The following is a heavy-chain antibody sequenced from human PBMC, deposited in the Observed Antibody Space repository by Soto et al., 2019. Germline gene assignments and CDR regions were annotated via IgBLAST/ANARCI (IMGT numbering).Heavy chain of an antibody. J-gene: IGHJ4*02. CDR1: EFSFDDYA. D-gene: IGHD6-13*01. V-gene: IGHV3-23*01. Sequence: PGESLKISCAASEFSFDDYAMIWVRQAPGKGLEWVSSITYTGVSTYYVDSVKGRFTISRDNSKDTLYLQMNSLRAEDTAIYYCAKASVWYPLFHFWGQGPLVTVSS. CDR2: ITYTGVST. CDR3: AKASVWYPLFHF.